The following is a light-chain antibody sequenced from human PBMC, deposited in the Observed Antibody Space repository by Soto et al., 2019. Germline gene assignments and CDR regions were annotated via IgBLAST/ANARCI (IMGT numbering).Light chain of an antibody. CDR3: CSFAGSSTFYV. J-gene: IGLJ1*01. CDR1: SRDVGSSNL. CDR2: EGS. V-gene: IGLV2-23*01. Sequence: QSVLTQPASVSGSPGQSITISCTGTSRDVGSSNLVSWYQQHPGKAPKLIIYEGSRRPSGVSGRFSGSKSGNTASLTISGLQAEDEADYYCCSFAGSSTFYVFGTGTKVTV.